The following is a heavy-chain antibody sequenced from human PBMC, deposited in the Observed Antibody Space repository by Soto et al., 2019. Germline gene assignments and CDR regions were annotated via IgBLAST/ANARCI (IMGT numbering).Heavy chain of an antibody. Sequence: SETLSLTCTVSGGAISGYYWTWIRQSAGKGLEWIGRIYSSGGTKYNPSLQSRVTMSLDTSKNQFSLRLSSVTAADTAVYYCARAQRFSDSFDPWGQGTLVTVSS. CDR3: ARAQRFSDSFDP. CDR2: IYSSGGT. CDR1: GGAISGYY. D-gene: IGHD3-3*01. J-gene: IGHJ5*02. V-gene: IGHV4-4*07.